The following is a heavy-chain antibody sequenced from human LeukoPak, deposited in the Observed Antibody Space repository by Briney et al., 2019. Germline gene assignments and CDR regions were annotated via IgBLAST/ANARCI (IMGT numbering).Heavy chain of an antibody. V-gene: IGHV3-30-3*01. CDR3: ASTPNNWNYGFDN. J-gene: IGHJ4*02. CDR2: ISYDGSNK. Sequence: GGSLRLSCAASGFTFSSYAMHWVRQAPGKGLEWVAVISYDGSNKYYADSVKGRFTISRDNSKNTLYLQMNSLRAEDTAVYYCASTPNNWNYGFDNWGQGTLVTVSS. D-gene: IGHD1-7*01. CDR1: GFTFSSYA.